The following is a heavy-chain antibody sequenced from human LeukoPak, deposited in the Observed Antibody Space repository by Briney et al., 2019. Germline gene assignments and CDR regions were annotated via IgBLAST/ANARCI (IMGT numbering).Heavy chain of an antibody. CDR1: GGSFSGYY. V-gene: IGHV3-30*18. Sequence: PSETLSLTCAVYGGSFSGYYWSWIRQPPGKGLEWVAVISYDRRNKYYADSVKGRFTISRDNSKNTLYLQMNSLRAEDTAVYYCAKTRIAAADYWGQGTLVTVSS. CDR3: AKTRIAAADY. CDR2: ISYDRRNK. D-gene: IGHD6-13*01. J-gene: IGHJ4*02.